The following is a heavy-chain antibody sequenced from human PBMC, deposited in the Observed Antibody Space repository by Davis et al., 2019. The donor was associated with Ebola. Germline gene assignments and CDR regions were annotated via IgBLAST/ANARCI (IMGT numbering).Heavy chain of an antibody. CDR1: GFIIGSLY. CDR3: AVVETQVNDRFDV. V-gene: IGHV3-53*01. J-gene: IGHJ3*01. D-gene: IGHD2-21*02. CDR2: MYNGANI. Sequence: GESLKISCAASGFIIGSLYMTWVRQAPGKGLEWVSVMYNGANIYYADSVKGRFTISRDNSKNTMYLQMNSLSAGDTGMYYCAVVETQVNDRFDVWGQGTMVTVSS.